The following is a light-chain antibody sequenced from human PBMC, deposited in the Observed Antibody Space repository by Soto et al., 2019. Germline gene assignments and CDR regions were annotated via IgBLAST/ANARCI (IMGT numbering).Light chain of an antibody. J-gene: IGKJ1*01. Sequence: EIVMTQSPATLYVSPGERVTLACRASRSISTSLAWHQQKPGRSPSLLIYDASARAIGIPARFSGSGSGTKFTLTTTGLQSEDSAVYYCQQYNDWSWTFGQGTKVEIK. CDR3: QQYNDWSWT. CDR1: RSISTS. V-gene: IGKV3-15*01. CDR2: DAS.